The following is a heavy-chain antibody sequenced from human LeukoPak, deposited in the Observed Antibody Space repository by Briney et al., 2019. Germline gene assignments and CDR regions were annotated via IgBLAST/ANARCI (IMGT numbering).Heavy chain of an antibody. D-gene: IGHD3-3*01. Sequence: SETLSLTCGVYGGTFSGYYWSWIRQPPGKGLEWIGEITHTGNPNSNPSLKSRVTISVDTSRNQFSLKLSSVTAADTAVYYCARKSVGVVIAIFDYWGQGTLVTVSS. V-gene: IGHV4-34*01. J-gene: IGHJ4*02. CDR1: GGTFSGYY. CDR3: ARKSVGVVIAIFDY. CDR2: ITHTGNP.